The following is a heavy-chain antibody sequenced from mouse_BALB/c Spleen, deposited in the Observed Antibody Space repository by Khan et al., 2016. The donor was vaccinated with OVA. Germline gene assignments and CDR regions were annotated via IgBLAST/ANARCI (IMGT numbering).Heavy chain of an antibody. Sequence: QVQLQQSGAELARPGASVKMSCKASGYTFTSYTIHWIKKRPGQGLEWIGYINPSNGYTNYNQKFKDKATLTTDKSSTTAYLQLSSLTSDDSAVFNVVRNGAYHGNDCWFAYWGQGTLVTVSA. CDR2: INPSNGYT. CDR1: GYTFTSYT. CDR3: VRNGAYHGNDCWFAY. V-gene: IGHV1-4*01. J-gene: IGHJ3*01. D-gene: IGHD2-14*01.